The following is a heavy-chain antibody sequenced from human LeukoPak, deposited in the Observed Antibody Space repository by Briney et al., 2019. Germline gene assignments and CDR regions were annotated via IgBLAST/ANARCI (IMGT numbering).Heavy chain of an antibody. V-gene: IGHV3-23*01. D-gene: IGHD3-16*01. CDR3: AKDGAPGDV. CDR2: ISDNGGRT. Sequence: GGSLRLSCAASGFTFSTYTMAWVRQAPGGGLEWVSGISDNGGRTYYADSVKGRFAISRDDSKSTLYLQMNSLRGEDTAVYYCAKDGAPGDVWGQGTTVTVSS. CDR1: GFTFSTYT. J-gene: IGHJ6*02.